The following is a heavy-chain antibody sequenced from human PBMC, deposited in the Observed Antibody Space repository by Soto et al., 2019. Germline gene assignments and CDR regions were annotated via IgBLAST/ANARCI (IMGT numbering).Heavy chain of an antibody. V-gene: IGHV4-59*08. J-gene: IGHJ6*02. D-gene: IGHD3-10*01. CDR1: GGSISSYY. Sequence: QVQLQESGPGLVKPSETMSLSCTVSGGSISSYYWSWFRQSPGKRMEWIGYVHHSWGSSYNPSLQSRVDISLDTSKTQFSLKVTSVTATDTAVYYCARAGFGPLDGIVDVWGQGTTVTVSS. CDR2: VHHSWGS. CDR3: ARAGFGPLDGIVDV.